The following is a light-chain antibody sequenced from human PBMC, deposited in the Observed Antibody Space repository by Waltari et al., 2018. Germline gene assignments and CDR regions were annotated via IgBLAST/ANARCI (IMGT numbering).Light chain of an antibody. Sequence: DIQMTQTPPSLSGSVGDRVTITCRASDNIGRFLNWYQHKPGKAPNILIYDVSTLQSGVPSRFSGSASGTEFTLTITSLQPEDVGDYYCQHSRDAPHTFGQGTKVEIK. CDR2: DVS. V-gene: IGKV1-39*01. J-gene: IGKJ2*01. CDR1: DNIGRF. CDR3: QHSRDAPHT.